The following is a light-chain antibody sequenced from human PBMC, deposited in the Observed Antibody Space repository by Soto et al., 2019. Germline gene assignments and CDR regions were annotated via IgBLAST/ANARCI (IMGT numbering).Light chain of an antibody. V-gene: IGKV1-39*01. Sequence: DIQMTQSPSSLSASVGARVTITCRASQSISSYLNWYQQKPGKAPKLLIYAASSLQSGVPSRFSGSGSGTDFTLSISSLQPEDCATYYCQPSYSTPYTFGQGTKLEVK. CDR2: AAS. CDR1: QSISSY. CDR3: QPSYSTPYT. J-gene: IGKJ2*01.